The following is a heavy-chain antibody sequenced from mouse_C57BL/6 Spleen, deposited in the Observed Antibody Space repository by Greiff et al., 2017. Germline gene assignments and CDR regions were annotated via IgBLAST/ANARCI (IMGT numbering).Heavy chain of an antibody. CDR3: ARDYDYDTGGYYAMDY. D-gene: IGHD2-4*01. V-gene: IGHV1-72*01. CDR1: GYTFTSYW. J-gene: IGHJ4*01. Sequence: QAQLQQPGAELVKPGASVKLSCKASGYTFTSYWMHWVKQRPGRGLEWIGRIDPNSGGTKYNEKFKSKATLTVDKPSSTAYMQLSSLTSEDSAVYYCARDYDYDTGGYYAMDYWGQGTSVTVSS. CDR2: IDPNSGGT.